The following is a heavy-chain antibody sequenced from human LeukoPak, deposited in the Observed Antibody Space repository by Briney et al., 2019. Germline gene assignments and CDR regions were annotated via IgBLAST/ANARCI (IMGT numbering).Heavy chain of an antibody. CDR1: GGTFSSYA. CDR3: ARGFGGYCSSTSCYPSFQH. D-gene: IGHD2-2*01. Sequence: SVKVSCKASGGTFSSYAISWVRQAPGQGLEWMGGIIPIFGTANYAQKFQGRVTITTDESTSTAYMELRSLRSEDTAVYYCARGFGGYCSSTSCYPSFQHWGQGTLVTVSS. V-gene: IGHV1-69*05. CDR2: IIPIFGTA. J-gene: IGHJ1*01.